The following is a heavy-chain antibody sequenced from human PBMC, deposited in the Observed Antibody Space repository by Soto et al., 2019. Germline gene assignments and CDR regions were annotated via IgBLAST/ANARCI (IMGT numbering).Heavy chain of an antibody. CDR3: ARDLSPGIAVAGDPPPFDY. CDR2: INPIFGTA. CDR1: GYTFTGYY. Sequence: QVQLVQSGAEVKKPGASVKVSCKASGYTFTGYYMHWVRQAPGQGLEWMGWINPIFGTANYAQKFQGRVTITADKSTSTAYMELSSLRSEDTAVYYCARDLSPGIAVAGDPPPFDYWGQGTLVTVSS. V-gene: IGHV1-69*06. J-gene: IGHJ4*02. D-gene: IGHD6-19*01.